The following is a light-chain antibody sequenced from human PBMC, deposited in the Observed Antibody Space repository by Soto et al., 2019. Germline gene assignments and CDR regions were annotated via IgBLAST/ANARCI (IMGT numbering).Light chain of an antibody. V-gene: IGKV3-20*01. CDR2: GAS. J-gene: IGKJ4*01. Sequence: EIVLTQSPGTLSLSPGERATLFCRASQSVSSSYLAWYQQKPGQAPRLRIYGASSRATGIPDRFSGSGSGTDFTLTISRLEPEDFEVDYCQQYGSSPLTFGGGTKVEIK. CDR3: QQYGSSPLT. CDR1: QSVSSSY.